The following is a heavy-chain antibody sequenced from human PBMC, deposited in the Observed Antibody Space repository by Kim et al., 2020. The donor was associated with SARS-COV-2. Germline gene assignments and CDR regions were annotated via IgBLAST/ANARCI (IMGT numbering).Heavy chain of an antibody. CDR3: AKAPARYGDFHY. D-gene: IGHD4-17*01. Sequence: YFADSVKGRFTISRDNPKNTLYLQMNSLRAEDTAVYYCAKAPARYGDFHYWGQGTLVTVSS. J-gene: IGHJ4*02. V-gene: IGHV3-23*01.